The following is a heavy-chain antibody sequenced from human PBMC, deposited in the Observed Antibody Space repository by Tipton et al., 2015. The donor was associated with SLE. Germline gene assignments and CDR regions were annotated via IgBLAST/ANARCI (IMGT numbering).Heavy chain of an antibody. J-gene: IGHJ4*02. CDR1: GGSFSGYY. CDR2: INHSGST. D-gene: IGHD6-13*01. V-gene: IGHV4-34*01. Sequence: TLSLTCAVYGGSFSGYYWSWIRQPPGKGLEWIGEINHSGSTNYNPSLKSRVTISVGTSKNQFSLKLSSVTAADTAVYYCARGPYSSSWTYWGQGTLVTVSS. CDR3: ARGPYSSSWTY.